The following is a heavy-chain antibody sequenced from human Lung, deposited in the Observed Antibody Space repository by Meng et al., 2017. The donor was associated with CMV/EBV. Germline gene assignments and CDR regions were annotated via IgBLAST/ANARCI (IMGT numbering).Heavy chain of an antibody. J-gene: IGHJ5*02. V-gene: IGHV1-46*01. D-gene: IGHD2/OR15-2a*01. CDR2: INPSGGAT. Sequence: SCTASGYTFTTYYLHWVRQAPGQGLEWMGIINPSGGATSYAQRFQGRVTMTRDTSTSTVYMELSSLRSEDTAMYYCARANYFEWFDPWGQGTLAPSPQ. CDR1: GYTFTTYY. CDR3: ARANYFEWFDP.